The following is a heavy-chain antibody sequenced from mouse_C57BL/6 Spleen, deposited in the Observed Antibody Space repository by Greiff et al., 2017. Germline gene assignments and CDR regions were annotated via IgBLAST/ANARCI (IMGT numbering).Heavy chain of an antibody. V-gene: IGHV1-54*01. D-gene: IGHD3-2*01. J-gene: IGHJ4*01. CDR3: ARSGDSAGYGAMDY. CDR1: GYAFTTYL. CDR2: INPGGGGT. Sequence: VQLQQSGAELVRPGTSVKVSCKASGYAFTTYLIEWVKQRPGQGLEWIGVINPGGGGTNYNEKFKGKATLTADKSSSTAYMQLSSLTSEDSAVYLCARSGDSAGYGAMDYWGQGTSVTVSS.